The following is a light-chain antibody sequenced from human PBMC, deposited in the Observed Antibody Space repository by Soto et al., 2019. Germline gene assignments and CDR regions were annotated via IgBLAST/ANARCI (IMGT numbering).Light chain of an antibody. CDR2: GAS. J-gene: IGKJ1*01. Sequence: DIQMTQSPSSLSASVGDRVTITCRASQSISTYLSWYQQQPGKVPKLXXYGASSLQNGVPSRFSGSGSGTEFSFTISSLQPEDFATYDCQQYHSSPPWTFGQGTKVDIK. CDR3: QQYHSSPPWT. V-gene: IGKV1-39*01. CDR1: QSISTY.